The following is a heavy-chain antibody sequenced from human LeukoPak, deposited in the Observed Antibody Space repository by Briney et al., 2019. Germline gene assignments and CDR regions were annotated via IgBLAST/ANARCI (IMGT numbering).Heavy chain of an antibody. CDR3: TRYNNDHFDY. V-gene: IGHV3-33*01. CDR1: GFTFGGYG. J-gene: IGHJ4*02. D-gene: IGHD1-14*01. CDR2: IAYDGGRA. Sequence: PGGSLGLSCAGSGFTFGGYGMHGFRQTPGKGLEWGAVIAYDGGRAFYADSVKGRFTISRDNSKNTMSVQMDDLRAEDPAVCYCTRYNNDHFDYWGQGTLVTVSS.